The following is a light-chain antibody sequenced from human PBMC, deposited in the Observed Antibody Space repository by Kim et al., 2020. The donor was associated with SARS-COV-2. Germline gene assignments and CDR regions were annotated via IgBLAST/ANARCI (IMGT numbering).Light chain of an antibody. CDR3: LQHYSYPLS. J-gene: IGKJ4*01. CDR1: QGVSNH. V-gene: IGKV1-17*03. CDR2: AAS. Sequence: VSVGDRVTSTCVASQGVSNHLAWFQLKPGKGPKRLSYAASSLQSGVPSRCSGSGSGTEFTLTISSLQAEDSASYGCLQHYSYPLSFGGGTKVDSK.